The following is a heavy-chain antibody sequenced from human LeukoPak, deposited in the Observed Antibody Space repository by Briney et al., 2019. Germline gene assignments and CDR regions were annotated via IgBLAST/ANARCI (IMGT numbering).Heavy chain of an antibody. CDR1: GGSISSYY. D-gene: IGHD3-22*01. V-gene: IGHV4-59*08. Sequence: SGTLSLTCTVSGGSISSYYWSWIRQPPGKGLEWIGYIYYSGSTNYNPSLKSRVTISVDTSKNQFSLKLSSVTAADTAVYYCARVGYSGAFDIWGQGTMVTVSS. CDR3: ARVGYSGAFDI. J-gene: IGHJ3*02. CDR2: IYYSGST.